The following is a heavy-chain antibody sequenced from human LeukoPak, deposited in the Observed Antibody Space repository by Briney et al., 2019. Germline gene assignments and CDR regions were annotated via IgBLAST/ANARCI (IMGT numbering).Heavy chain of an antibody. CDR3: AKGGQFPPRGYYYYGMDV. J-gene: IGHJ6*02. D-gene: IGHD3-10*01. CDR2: ISWNSGSI. CDR1: GFTFDDYA. Sequence: GGSLRLSCAASGFTFDDYAMHWVRQAPGKGLEWVSGISWNSGSIGYADSVKGRFTISRDNAKNSLYLQMNSLRAEDTALYYCAKGGQFPPRGYYYYGMDVWGQGTTVTVSS. V-gene: IGHV3-9*01.